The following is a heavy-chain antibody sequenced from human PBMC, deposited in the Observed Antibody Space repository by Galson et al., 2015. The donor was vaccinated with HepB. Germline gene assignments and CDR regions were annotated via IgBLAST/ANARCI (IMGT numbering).Heavy chain of an antibody. J-gene: IGHJ5*01. CDR3: ARLADIVAMIGWFDS. V-gene: IGHV4-4*02. CDR2: IYHSGST. D-gene: IGHD5-12*01. CDR1: GGSISSSNW. Sequence: ETLSLTCTVSGGSISSSNWWSWVRQPPGKGLEWIGEIYHSGSTNYNPSLKSRVTISVDKSKNRFSLKLTSVTAADTAVYYCARLADIVAMIGWFDSWAREPWSPSPQ.